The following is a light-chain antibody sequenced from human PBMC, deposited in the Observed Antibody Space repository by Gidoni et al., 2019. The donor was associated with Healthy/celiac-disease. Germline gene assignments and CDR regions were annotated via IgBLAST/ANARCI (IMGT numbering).Light chain of an antibody. Sequence: QSALTQPPSAPGSPGPSVTIPCTGTSSDVGGYNYVSWYQQHPGKAPKLMIYEVSKRPSGVPDRFSGSKSGNTASLTVSGLQAEDEADYYCSSYAGSNTVVFGGGTKLTVL. CDR2: EVS. CDR3: SSYAGSNTVV. J-gene: IGLJ2*01. V-gene: IGLV2-8*01. CDR1: SSDVGGYNY.